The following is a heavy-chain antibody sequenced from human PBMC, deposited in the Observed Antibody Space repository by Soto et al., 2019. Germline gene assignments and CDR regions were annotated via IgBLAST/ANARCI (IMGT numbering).Heavy chain of an antibody. J-gene: IGHJ4*02. CDR2: ISYDGSTQ. V-gene: IGHV3-30*03. CDR1: GFTLSSYG. Sequence: GGSLRLSCAASGFTLSSYGMHWVRQAPGKGLEWVAVISYDGSTQYYADSVKGRFTISRDNSKSTLYLQMNSLRTEDTSMYYCASVDYGDSYFGYWGQGTLVTVSS. CDR3: ASVDYGDSYFGY. D-gene: IGHD4-17*01.